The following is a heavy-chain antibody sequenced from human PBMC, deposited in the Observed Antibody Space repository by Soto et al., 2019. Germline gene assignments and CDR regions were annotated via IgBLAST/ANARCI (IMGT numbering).Heavy chain of an antibody. D-gene: IGHD2-15*01. CDR1: GGSISSGDYY. CDR3: ARASYCSGGSCYHSDY. J-gene: IGHJ4*02. Sequence: QVQLQESGPGLVKPSQTLSLTCTVSGGSISSGDYYWSWIRQHPGKGLEWIGYIYYSGSTYYNPSLKSRVTISVDTSKNQFSLKLSSVTAADTAVYYCARASYCSGGSCYHSDYWGQGTLVTVSS. V-gene: IGHV4-31*03. CDR2: IYYSGST.